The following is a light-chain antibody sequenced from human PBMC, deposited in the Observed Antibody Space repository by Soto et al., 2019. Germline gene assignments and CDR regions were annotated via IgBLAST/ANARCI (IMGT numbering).Light chain of an antibody. CDR3: QKRSKWPPIT. Sequence: EIVLTQSPVTLSLSPGERATLSCRASQSVSSSLAWYQQKAGQPPRLLIYDASNRATGIPARFSGSGSGTDFTLTISRLEPEDFAVYYCQKRSKWPPITFGQGTRLEIK. J-gene: IGKJ5*01. CDR1: QSVSSS. CDR2: DAS. V-gene: IGKV3-11*01.